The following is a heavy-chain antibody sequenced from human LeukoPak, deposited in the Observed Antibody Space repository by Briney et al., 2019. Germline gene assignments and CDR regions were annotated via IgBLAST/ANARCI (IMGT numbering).Heavy chain of an antibody. CDR3: ARWLELMRNFDW. CDR2: IKQDGSEK. J-gene: IGHJ4*02. D-gene: IGHD5-24*01. Sequence: GGSLRLSCVGYGFTFSDYWMSWVRQAPGKGLEWVANIKQDGSEKDYVDALKGRFTISRDNAKNSLYLQMNSLRAEDTAVYYCARWLELMRNFDWWGQGTLVTVSS. CDR1: GFTFSDYW. V-gene: IGHV3-7*01.